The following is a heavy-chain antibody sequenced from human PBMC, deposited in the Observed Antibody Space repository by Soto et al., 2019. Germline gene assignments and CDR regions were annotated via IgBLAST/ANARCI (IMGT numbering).Heavy chain of an antibody. CDR3: AHRPLGAVTLYVDI. CDR2: IYWDDDK. V-gene: IGHV2-5*02. CDR1: GFSLSTSGVG. Sequence: QITLKESGPTLVKPTQTLTLTCTFSGFSLSTSGVGVGWIRQPPGKALEWLALIYWDDDKRYSPSLKSRLTITKDTSKNQVVLTMTNMDPVDTATYYCAHRPLGAVTLYVDIWGQGTMVTVSS. J-gene: IGHJ3*02. D-gene: IGHD4-17*01.